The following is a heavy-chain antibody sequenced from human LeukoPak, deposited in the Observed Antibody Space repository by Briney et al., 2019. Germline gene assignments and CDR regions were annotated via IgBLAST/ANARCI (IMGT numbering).Heavy chain of an antibody. CDR2: IRSKAYGGTT. CDR3: LYYYDSSGYYLPDH. V-gene: IGHV3-49*04. D-gene: IGHD3-22*01. Sequence: PGGSLRLSCTASGLTFGEYAMSWVRQAPGKGLEWVGVIRSKAYGGTTEYAASVKGRFTISRDDSKSIAYLQMNSLKSEDTAVYHCLYYYDSSGYYLPDHWGQGTLVTVSS. CDR1: GLTFGEYA. J-gene: IGHJ4*02.